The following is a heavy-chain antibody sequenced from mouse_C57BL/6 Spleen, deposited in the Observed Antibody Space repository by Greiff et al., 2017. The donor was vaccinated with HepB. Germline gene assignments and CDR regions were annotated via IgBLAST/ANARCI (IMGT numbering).Heavy chain of an antibody. CDR3: ARDGGLTVTRGDAMDY. Sequence: EVKLMESGGGLVKPGGSLKLSCAASGFTFSSYAMSWVRPTPEKRLEWVATISDGGSYTYYPDNVKGRFTISRDNAKNNLYLQMSHLKSEDTAMYYCARDGGLTVTRGDAMDYWGQGTSVTVSS. CDR1: GFTFSSYA. V-gene: IGHV5-4*01. D-gene: IGHD4-1*01. CDR2: ISDGGSYT. J-gene: IGHJ4*01.